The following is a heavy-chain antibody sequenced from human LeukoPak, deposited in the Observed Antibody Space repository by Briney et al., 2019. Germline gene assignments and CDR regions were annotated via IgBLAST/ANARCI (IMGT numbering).Heavy chain of an antibody. CDR1: GFTFSGSA. CDR2: IRSKVDSYAT. Sequence: GGSLRLSCAASGFTFSGSAMHWVRQASGKGLEWVGRIRSKVDSYATAYAASVKGRSTISRDDSKNTAYLQMNSLKTEDTAVYYCTRQEGYGGSRDWGQGTLVTVSS. CDR3: TRQEGYGGSRD. V-gene: IGHV3-73*01. D-gene: IGHD2-15*01. J-gene: IGHJ4*02.